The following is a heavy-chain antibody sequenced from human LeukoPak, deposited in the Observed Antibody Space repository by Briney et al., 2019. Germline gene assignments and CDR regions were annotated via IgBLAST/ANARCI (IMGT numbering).Heavy chain of an antibody. J-gene: IGHJ6*04. Sequence: GGSLRLSCAASGFTFSSYSMNWVRQAPGKGLEWVSYISSSGSTIYYADSVKGRFTTARDNAKNSLYLQMNSLRAEDTAVYYCAELGITMIGGVWGKGTTVTISS. CDR2: ISSSGSTI. CDR3: AELGITMIGGV. D-gene: IGHD3-10*02. CDR1: GFTFSSYS. V-gene: IGHV3-48*04.